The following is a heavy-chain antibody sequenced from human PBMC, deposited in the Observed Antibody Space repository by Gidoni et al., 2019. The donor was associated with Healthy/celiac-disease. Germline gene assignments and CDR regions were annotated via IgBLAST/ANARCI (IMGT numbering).Heavy chain of an antibody. CDR3: ARDLLGYGSGEYVGY. Sequence: EVQLVESGGGLVKPGGSLRLSCAASGFTFSSYSMNWVRQAPGTGLEWVSSISSSSSYIYYADSVKGRFTISRDNAKNSLYLQMNSLRAEDTAVYYCARDLLGYGSGEYVGYWGQGTLVTVSS. V-gene: IGHV3-21*01. D-gene: IGHD3-10*01. J-gene: IGHJ4*02. CDR1: GFTFSSYS. CDR2: ISSSSSYI.